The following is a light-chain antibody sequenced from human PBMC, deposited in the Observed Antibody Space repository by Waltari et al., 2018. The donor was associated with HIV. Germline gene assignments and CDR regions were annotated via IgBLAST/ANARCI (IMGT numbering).Light chain of an antibody. Sequence: QSVLTQPPSVPGAPGQRVTIPSTGSSPTIGPGYDVHWYQQIPGTAPKLLIYGNSHRPSGVPDRFSGSKSGTSASLAITGLQAEDEADYYCQSYDSSLSVWVFGGGTKLTVL. J-gene: IGLJ3*02. CDR2: GNS. CDR1: SPTIGPGYD. V-gene: IGLV1-40*01. CDR3: QSYDSSLSVWV.